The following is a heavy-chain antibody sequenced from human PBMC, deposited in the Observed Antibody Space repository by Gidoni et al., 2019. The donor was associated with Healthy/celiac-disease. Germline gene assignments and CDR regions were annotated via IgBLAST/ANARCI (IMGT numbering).Heavy chain of an antibody. CDR2: IDPSDSYT. V-gene: IGHV5-10-1*01. J-gene: IGHJ2*01. CDR3: ARRAVAVAGSWYFDL. CDR1: GSSFTSYW. D-gene: IGHD6-19*01. Sequence: EVQLVQSGAEVKEPGESLRLSCKGSGSSFTSYWISWVRQMPGKGLEWMGKIDPSDSYTNYSPSFQGHVTISADKSISTAYLQWSSLKASDTAMYYCARRAVAVAGSWYFDLWGRGTLVTVSS.